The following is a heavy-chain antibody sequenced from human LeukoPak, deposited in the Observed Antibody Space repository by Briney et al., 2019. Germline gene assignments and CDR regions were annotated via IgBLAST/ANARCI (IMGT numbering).Heavy chain of an antibody. CDR2: ISAYNGNT. CDR3: ARDQWFGETNWFDP. CDR1: GYTFTGYY. Sequence: GASVKVSCKASGYTFTGYYMHWVRQAPGQGLEWMGWISAYNGNTNYAQKLQGRVTMTTDTSTSTAYMELRSLRSDDTAVYYCARDQWFGETNWFDPWGQGTLVTVSS. V-gene: IGHV1-18*04. J-gene: IGHJ5*02. D-gene: IGHD3-10*01.